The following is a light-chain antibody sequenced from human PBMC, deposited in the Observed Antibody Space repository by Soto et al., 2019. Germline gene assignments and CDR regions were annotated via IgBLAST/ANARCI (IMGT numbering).Light chain of an antibody. CDR3: HQYGSAPAWT. Sequence: EIVLTQSPGTLSLFPGERATLSCRASQSISSSYLAWYQQKPGQAPRLLIYGASSSATGIPDRFSGAGSATDFTPTISRLEAEDFAVYYCHQYGSAPAWTFGQGTKVEIK. CDR1: QSISSSY. J-gene: IGKJ1*01. V-gene: IGKV3-20*01. CDR2: GAS.